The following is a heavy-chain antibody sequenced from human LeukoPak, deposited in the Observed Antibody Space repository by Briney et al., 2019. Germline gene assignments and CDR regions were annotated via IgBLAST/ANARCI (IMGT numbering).Heavy chain of an antibody. CDR2: ISGSGGST. CDR3: ARQDWLGDRYYFDS. V-gene: IGHV3-23*01. Sequence: GGSLRLSCAASGFTFSSYGMSWVRQAPGKGLEWVSAISGSGGSTYYADSVKGRFTISRDNSKNTLYLQMNSLRAEDTAVYYCARQDWLGDRYYFDSWGQGTLVTVSS. D-gene: IGHD3-9*01. J-gene: IGHJ4*02. CDR1: GFTFSSYG.